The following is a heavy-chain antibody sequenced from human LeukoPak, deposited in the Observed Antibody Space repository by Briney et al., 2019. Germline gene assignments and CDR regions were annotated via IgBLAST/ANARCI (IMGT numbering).Heavy chain of an antibody. CDR3: AKVRTLGTSYFDS. J-gene: IGHJ4*02. CDR1: GFSFSNYG. V-gene: IGHV3-30*02. Sequence: GGSLRLSCAASGFSFSNYGMHWVRQAPGKGLEWVAFIWYDGSQEYYADSVKGRFTISRDNSKNTLYLQMNSLRPDDTAVYYCAKVRTLGTSYFDSWGQGTLVTVSS. D-gene: IGHD1-1*01. CDR2: IWYDGSQE.